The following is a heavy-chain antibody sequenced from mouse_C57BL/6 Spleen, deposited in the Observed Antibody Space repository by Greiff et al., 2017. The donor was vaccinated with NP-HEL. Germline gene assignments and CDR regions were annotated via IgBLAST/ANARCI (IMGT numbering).Heavy chain of an antibody. Sequence: QVQLQQPGAELVMPGASVKLSCKASGYTFTSYWMHWVKQRPGQGLEWIGEIDPSDSYTNYNQKFKGKSTLTVDKSSSTAYMQLSSLTSEDSAVYYCSRSPYGSSLYYAMDYWGQGTSVTVSS. D-gene: IGHD1-1*01. V-gene: IGHV1-69*01. CDR1: GYTFTSYW. CDR3: SRSPYGSSLYYAMDY. J-gene: IGHJ4*01. CDR2: IDPSDSYT.